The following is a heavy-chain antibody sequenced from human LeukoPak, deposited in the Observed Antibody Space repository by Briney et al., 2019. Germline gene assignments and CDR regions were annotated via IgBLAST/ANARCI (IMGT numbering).Heavy chain of an antibody. V-gene: IGHV2-5*02. J-gene: IGHJ6*03. CDR1: GFSLSTSGVG. Sequence: SGPTLVRPTQTLTLTCTFSGFSLSTSGVGVGWIRQPPGKALEWLALIYWDDDKRYSPSLKSRLTITKDTSKNQVVLTMTNMDPVDTATYYCAHSKYSSSYGNYYYYYMDVWGKGTTVTVSS. CDR2: IYWDDDK. CDR3: AHSKYSSSYGNYYYYYMDV. D-gene: IGHD6-6*01.